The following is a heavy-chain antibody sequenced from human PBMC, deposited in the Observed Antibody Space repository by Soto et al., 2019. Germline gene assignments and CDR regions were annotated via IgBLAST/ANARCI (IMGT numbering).Heavy chain of an antibody. Sequence: GGSLRLSCAASGFTFSSYAMSWVRQAPGKGLEWVSAISGSGGSTYYADSVKGRFTISRDNSKNTLYLQMNSLRAEDTAVYYCAKALHLGELSPAGFDYWGQGTLVTVSS. D-gene: IGHD3-16*02. J-gene: IGHJ4*02. V-gene: IGHV3-23*01. CDR1: GFTFSSYA. CDR3: AKALHLGELSPAGFDY. CDR2: ISGSGGST.